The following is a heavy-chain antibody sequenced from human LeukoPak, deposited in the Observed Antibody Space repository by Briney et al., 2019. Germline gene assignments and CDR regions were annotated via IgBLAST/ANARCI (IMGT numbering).Heavy chain of an antibody. J-gene: IGHJ4*02. Sequence: SETLSLTCAVYGGSFRGYYWSWIRQPPGKGLEWIGEINHSGSTNYNPSLKSRVTISVDTSKNQFSLKLSSVTAADTAVYYCARHSARRYCTNGVCRYFDYWGQGTLVTVSS. CDR2: INHSGST. CDR3: ARHSARRYCTNGVCRYFDY. D-gene: IGHD2-8*01. CDR1: GGSFRGYY. V-gene: IGHV4-34*01.